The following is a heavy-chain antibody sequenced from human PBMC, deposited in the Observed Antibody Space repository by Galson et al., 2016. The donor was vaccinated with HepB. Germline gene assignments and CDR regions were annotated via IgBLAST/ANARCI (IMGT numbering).Heavy chain of an antibody. J-gene: IGHJ4*02. D-gene: IGHD2-15*01. CDR1: GITFSTFD. CDR2: VWYDGSDK. Sequence: SLRLSCAASGITFSTFDMNWVRQAPGKGLEWVAVVWYDGSDKYYVDSVKGRFTISRDNSNNTLYLQMNSLRAEDTAVYYCARGRYCSGATCYGGFDYWGQGTLVTVSS. V-gene: IGHV3-33*01. CDR3: ARGRYCSGATCYGGFDY.